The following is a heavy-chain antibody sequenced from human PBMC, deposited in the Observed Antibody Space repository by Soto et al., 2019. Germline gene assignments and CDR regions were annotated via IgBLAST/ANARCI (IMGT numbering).Heavy chain of an antibody. D-gene: IGHD6-13*01. CDR3: ARDEGGSSWYRLDALDI. CDR1: GFTFRDYY. CDR2: ISSSGSTI. Sequence: QVQLVESGGDLVKPGGSLRLSCVASGFTFRDYYMSWIRQAPGKGLEWVSYISSSGSTIYYADSVKGRFTITRDNTKNSLYLQMNSLRADDTAVYYCARDEGGSSWYRLDALDIWGQGTMVTVSS. J-gene: IGHJ3*02. V-gene: IGHV3-11*01.